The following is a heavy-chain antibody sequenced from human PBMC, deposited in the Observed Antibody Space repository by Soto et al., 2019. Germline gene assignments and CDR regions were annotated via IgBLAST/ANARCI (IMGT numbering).Heavy chain of an antibody. D-gene: IGHD6-13*01. Sequence: SETLSLTCAVYGGSFSGYSWSWIRQPPGKGLEWIGEINHSGSTNYNPSLKSRVTISVDTSKNQFSLKLSSVTAADTAVYYCARGRGYSSSWAYYYYMDVWGKGTTVTVSS. CDR1: GGSFSGYS. CDR3: ARGRGYSSSWAYYYYMDV. CDR2: INHSGST. J-gene: IGHJ6*03. V-gene: IGHV4-34*01.